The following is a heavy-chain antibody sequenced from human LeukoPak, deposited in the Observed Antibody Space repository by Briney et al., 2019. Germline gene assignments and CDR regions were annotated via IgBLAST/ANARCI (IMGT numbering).Heavy chain of an antibody. D-gene: IGHD3-16*01. J-gene: IGHJ4*02. CDR2: IYHTGST. CDR3: ARRGGFFDF. Sequence: SETLSLTCAVSGDSMISTNWWSWVRQPPGKGLELIGEIYHTGSTNYNPSLQSRVTISIDKSKNQFSLRLSSVTAADTAFYCARRGGFFDFWGQGTLVTVSS. V-gene: IGHV4-4*02. CDR1: GDSMISTNW.